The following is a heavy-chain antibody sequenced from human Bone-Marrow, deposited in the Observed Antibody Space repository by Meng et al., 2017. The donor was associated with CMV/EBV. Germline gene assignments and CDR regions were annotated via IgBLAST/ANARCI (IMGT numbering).Heavy chain of an antibody. Sequence: SETLSLTCTVSGYSISSGYYWGWIRQPPGKGLEWIGSIYHSGSTYYNPSLKSRVTISVDTSKNQFSLKLSSVTAADTAVYYCARDRDIAVAGTPHWFDPWGQGPLVTVSS. CDR1: GYSISSGYY. CDR2: IYHSGST. CDR3: ARDRDIAVAGTPHWFDP. D-gene: IGHD6-19*01. V-gene: IGHV4-38-2*02. J-gene: IGHJ5*02.